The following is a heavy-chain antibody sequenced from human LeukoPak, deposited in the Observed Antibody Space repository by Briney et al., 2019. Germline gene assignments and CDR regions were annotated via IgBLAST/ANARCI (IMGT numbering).Heavy chain of an antibody. Sequence: GGSLRLSCAASGFTFSSYSMNWVRQAPGKGLEWVSSISSSSSYIYYADSVKGRFTISRDNAKNSLYLQMNSLRAEDTAVYYCARDKRGGYSGYDYSSGMDVWGKGTTVTVS. CDR3: ARDKRGGYSGYDYSSGMDV. CDR2: ISSSSSYI. V-gene: IGHV3-21*01. J-gene: IGHJ6*04. D-gene: IGHD5-12*01. CDR1: GFTFSSYS.